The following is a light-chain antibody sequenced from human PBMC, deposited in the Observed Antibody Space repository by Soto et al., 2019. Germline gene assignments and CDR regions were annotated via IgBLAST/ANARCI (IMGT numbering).Light chain of an antibody. Sequence: QSALTQPASVSGSPGQSITISCTGTSSDVGSYNLVSWYQQHPGKAPKLMIYEGSKRPSGVSNHFSGSKSRNTASLTISGIQAEDEADYYCCSYAGSSTFDVVFGGGNKETVL. J-gene: IGLJ2*01. CDR2: EGS. CDR3: CSYAGSSTFDVV. CDR1: SSDVGSYNL. V-gene: IGLV2-23*03.